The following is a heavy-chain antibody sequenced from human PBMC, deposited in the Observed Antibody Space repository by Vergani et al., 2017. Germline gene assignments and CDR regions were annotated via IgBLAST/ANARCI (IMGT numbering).Heavy chain of an antibody. CDR3: ASGVPGYQLATQYFQH. CDR2: ISSSSSYR. V-gene: IGHV3-9*01. Sequence: EVQLVESGGGLVQPGRSLRLSCAASGFTFDDYAMHWVRQAPGKGLEWVSFISSSSSYRYYADSVKGRFTISRDNGEYSLLLQMNSLRPEDTAVYYCASGVPGYQLATQYFQHWGQGTLVTVSS. D-gene: IGHD2-2*01. CDR1: GFTFDDYA. J-gene: IGHJ1*01.